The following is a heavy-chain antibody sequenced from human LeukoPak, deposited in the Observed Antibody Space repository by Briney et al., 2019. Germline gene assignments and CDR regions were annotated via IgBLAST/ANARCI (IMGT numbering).Heavy chain of an antibody. CDR1: GYTFTSYG. CDR3: ARQHSGYDSYYYYYYMDV. D-gene: IGHD5-12*01. V-gene: IGHV1-18*01. CDR2: ISAYNGNT. J-gene: IGHJ6*03. Sequence: ASVKVSCKASGYTFTSYGISWVRQAPGQGLEWMGWISAYNGNTNYAQKLQGRVTMTTDTSTSTAYMELRSLRSDDTAVYYCARQHSGYDSYYYYYYMDVWGKGTTVTVSS.